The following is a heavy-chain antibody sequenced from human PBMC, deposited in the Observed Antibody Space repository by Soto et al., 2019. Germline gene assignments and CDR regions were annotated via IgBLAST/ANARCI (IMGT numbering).Heavy chain of an antibody. V-gene: IGHV3-23*01. CDR2: ISGSGGST. CDR1: GFTFSSYA. D-gene: IGHD3-9*01. CDR3: AKAHPYHDILTGYPPDAFDI. Sequence: LRLSCAASGFTFSSYAMSWVRQAPGKGLEWVSAISGSGGSTYYADSVKGRFTISRDNSKNTLYLQMNSLRAEDTAVYYCAKAHPYHDILTGYPPDAFDIWGQGTMVTVS. J-gene: IGHJ3*02.